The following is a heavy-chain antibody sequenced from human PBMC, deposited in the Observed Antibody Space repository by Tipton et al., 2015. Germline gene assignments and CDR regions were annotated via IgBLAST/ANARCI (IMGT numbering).Heavy chain of an antibody. CDR2: IYPKGYT. J-gene: IGHJ2*01. CDR1: GGSISSGGYS. CDR3: ARGRGRLLYWYFDL. V-gene: IGHV4-30-2*01. Sequence: TLSLTCAVSGGSISSGGYSWNWIRQPPGKGLEWIGYIYPKGYTHYNPSLKSRLTISLDTSNNQFSLNLTSVTAADTAIYFCARGRGRLLYWYFDLWGQGTLATVSS. D-gene: IGHD2-15*01.